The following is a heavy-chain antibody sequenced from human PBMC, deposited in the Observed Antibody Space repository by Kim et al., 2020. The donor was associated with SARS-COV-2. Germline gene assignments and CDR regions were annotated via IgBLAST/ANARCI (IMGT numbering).Heavy chain of an antibody. D-gene: IGHD3-3*01. J-gene: IGHJ4*02. CDR3: ARGSTRNDFWSGYYSYYFDY. V-gene: IGHV4-59*01. Sequence: SETLSLTCTVSGGSISSYYWSWIRQPPGKGLEWIGYIYYSGSTNYNPSLKSRVTISVDTSKNQFSLKLSSVTAADTAVYYCARGSTRNDFWSGYYSYYFDYWGQGTLVTVSS. CDR1: GGSISSYY. CDR2: IYYSGST.